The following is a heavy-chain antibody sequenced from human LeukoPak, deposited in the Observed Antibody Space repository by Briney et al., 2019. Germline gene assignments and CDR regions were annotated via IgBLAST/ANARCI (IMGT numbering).Heavy chain of an antibody. Sequence: GGSLRLSCAASGFTFDDYAMHWVRQAPGKGLEWVSAISGSGGSTYYADSVKGRFTISRDNSKNTLYLQMNSLRAEDTAVYYCAKDAVPAAIGYGMDVWGQGTTVTVSS. CDR3: AKDAVPAAIGYGMDV. CDR2: ISGSGGST. CDR1: GFTFDDYA. V-gene: IGHV3-23*01. J-gene: IGHJ6*02. D-gene: IGHD2-2*02.